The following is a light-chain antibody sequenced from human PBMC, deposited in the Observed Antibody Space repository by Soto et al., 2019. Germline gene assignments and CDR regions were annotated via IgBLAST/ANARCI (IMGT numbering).Light chain of an antibody. CDR3: QQYNTRT. CDR1: QSVSSN. CDR2: GAS. Sequence: EIVMTQSPATLSVSPGERATLSCRASQSVSSNLAWYQQKPGQAPRLLIYGASTRATGIPARFSGSGSGTEFTLTISSLQSEDFAVYYCQQYNTRTFGQGTRLEIK. V-gene: IGKV3-15*01. J-gene: IGKJ5*01.